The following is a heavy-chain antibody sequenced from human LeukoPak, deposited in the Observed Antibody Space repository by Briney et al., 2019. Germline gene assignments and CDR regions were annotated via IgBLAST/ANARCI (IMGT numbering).Heavy chain of an antibody. CDR3: ARDTLDGYNYGGLDY. D-gene: IGHD5-24*01. Sequence: ASVKVSCKASGGTFSSYAISWVRQAPGQGLEWMGGIIPIFGTANYAQKFQGRVTITTDESTSTAYMELSSLRSEDTAVYYCARDTLDGYNYGGLDYWGQGTLVTVSS. J-gene: IGHJ4*02. CDR1: GGTFSSYA. V-gene: IGHV1-69*05. CDR2: IIPIFGTA.